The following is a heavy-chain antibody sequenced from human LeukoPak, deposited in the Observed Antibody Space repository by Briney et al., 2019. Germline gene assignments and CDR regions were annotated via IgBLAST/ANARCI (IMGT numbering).Heavy chain of an antibody. V-gene: IGHV4-59*12. Sequence: SETLSLTCRASGDTISRYYWRWIRQPPGKGLEWIGYIYYGRTTSYNPSLQSRVSMSVDTSQNQFSLKLTSVTAADTAIYFCARERLGVRFDSWGLGTLVTVSS. CDR1: GDTISRYY. J-gene: IGHJ4*02. CDR2: IYYGRTT. CDR3: ARERLGVRFDS. D-gene: IGHD3-10*01.